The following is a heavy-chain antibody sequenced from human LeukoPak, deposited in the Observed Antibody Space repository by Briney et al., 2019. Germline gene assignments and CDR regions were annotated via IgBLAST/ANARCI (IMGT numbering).Heavy chain of an antibody. CDR2: INAGNGNT. CDR1: GYTFTSYT. Sequence: GASVKVSCKASGYTFTSYTVHWVRQAPGQRLEWMGWINAGNGNTKYSQKFQGRVTMTRDTSASTAYMELSSLRSEDTAVYYCARVGYYYNSSGYYEAYFDYWGQGTLVTVSS. CDR3: ARVGYYYNSSGYYEAYFDY. V-gene: IGHV1-3*01. J-gene: IGHJ4*02. D-gene: IGHD3-22*01.